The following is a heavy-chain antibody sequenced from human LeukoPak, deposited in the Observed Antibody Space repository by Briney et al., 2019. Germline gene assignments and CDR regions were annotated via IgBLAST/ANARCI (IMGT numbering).Heavy chain of an antibody. CDR3: AREEPAGSIDY. CDR2: ISNSGGST. V-gene: IGHV3-64*01. Sequence: GGSLRLSCAVSGFVFSSHPMHWVRQAPGKGLECVSAISNSGGSTYYANSVKGRFTISRDNSKNTLHLQMDSLRAEDTALYYCAREEPAGSIDYWGQGILVTVSS. J-gene: IGHJ4*02. CDR1: GFVFSSHP. D-gene: IGHD1-14*01.